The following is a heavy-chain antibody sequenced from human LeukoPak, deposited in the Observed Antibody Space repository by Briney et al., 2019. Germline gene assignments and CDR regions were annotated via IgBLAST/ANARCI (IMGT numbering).Heavy chain of an antibody. CDR3: ARDRGYSSGWATTDY. D-gene: IGHD6-19*01. Sequence: SVKVSCKASGHTFTSYGISWVRQAPGQGLEWMGRIIPILGIANYAQKFQGRVTITADKSTSTAYMELSSLRSEDTAVYYCARDRGYSSGWATTDYWGQGTLVTVSS. CDR1: GHTFTSYG. V-gene: IGHV1-69*04. CDR2: IIPILGIA. J-gene: IGHJ4*02.